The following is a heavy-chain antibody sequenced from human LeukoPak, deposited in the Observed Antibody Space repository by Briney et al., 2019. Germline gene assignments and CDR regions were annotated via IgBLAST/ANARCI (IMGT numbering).Heavy chain of an antibody. CDR2: ISSSRSAI. J-gene: IGHJ3*02. V-gene: IGHV3-48*01. CDR1: GFTFIYSD. CDR3: ASKLI. Sequence: GGSLRLSCAASGFTFIYSDMNWVRQAPGKGLEWVSYISSSRSAIYYADSVKGRFTISRDNAKNSLYLQMNSLRVEDTAVYYCASKLIWGHGTMVAVSS.